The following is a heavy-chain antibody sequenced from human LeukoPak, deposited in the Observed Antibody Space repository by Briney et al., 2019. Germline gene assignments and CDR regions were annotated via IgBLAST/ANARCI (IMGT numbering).Heavy chain of an antibody. Sequence: PGGSLRLSCAASGFTFSSYSMNWVRQAPGKGLEWISYISLSSSTIYYADSVKGRFTISRDNAKNSLYLQMNSLRAEDTAVYYCARRLSRWSNYWYFDLWGRGTLVSVSS. CDR1: GFTFSSYS. V-gene: IGHV3-48*01. D-gene: IGHD6-13*01. CDR3: ARRLSRWSNYWYFDL. J-gene: IGHJ2*01. CDR2: ISLSSSTI.